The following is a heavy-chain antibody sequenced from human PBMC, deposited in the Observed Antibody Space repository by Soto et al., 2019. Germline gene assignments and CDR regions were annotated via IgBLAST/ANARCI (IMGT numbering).Heavy chain of an antibody. CDR2: IKEDGSEI. J-gene: IGHJ4*02. Sequence: LRLSCAVSEFNVMSYWMSWVRQAPGKGLEWVASIKEDGSEIYYLQSVRGRFTISRDSAGNALHLAMNYLSAEDTGVYFCARDIGFDYVNWGQGTLVTVSS. CDR1: EFNVMSYW. D-gene: IGHD3-16*01. V-gene: IGHV3-7*01. CDR3: ARDIGFDYVN.